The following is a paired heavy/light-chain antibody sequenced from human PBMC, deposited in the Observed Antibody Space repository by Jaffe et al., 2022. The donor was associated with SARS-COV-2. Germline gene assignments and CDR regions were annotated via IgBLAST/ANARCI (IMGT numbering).Heavy chain of an antibody. CDR2: ISSSGSTI. CDR1: GFTFSSYE. D-gene: IGHD3-22*01. Sequence: EVQLVESGGGLVQPGGSLRLSCAASGFTFSSYEMNWVRQAPGKGLEWVSYISSSGSTIYYADSVKGRFTISRDNAKNSLYLQMNSLRAEDTAVYYCARGGGYPRITMIVVVNDAFDIWGQGTMVTVSS. V-gene: IGHV3-48*03. CDR3: ARGGGYPRITMIVVVNDAFDI. J-gene: IGHJ3*02.
Light chain of an antibody. V-gene: IGKV4-1*01. Sequence: DIVMTQSPDSLAVSLGERATINCKSSQSVLYSSNNKNYLAWYQQKPGQPPKLLIYWASTRESGVPDRFSGSGSGTDFTLTISSLQAEDVAVYYCQQYYSTQYTFGQGTKLEIK. CDR1: QSVLYSSNNKNY. CDR3: QQYYSTQYT. J-gene: IGKJ2*01. CDR2: WAS.